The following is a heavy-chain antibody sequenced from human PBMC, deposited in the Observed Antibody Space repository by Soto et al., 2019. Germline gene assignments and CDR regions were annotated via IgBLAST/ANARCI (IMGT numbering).Heavy chain of an antibody. CDR2: IYWNDDK. V-gene: IGHV2-5*01. CDR3: AHIFRQDHSNYMFDP. D-gene: IGHD4-4*01. J-gene: IGHJ5*02. CDR1: GFSLSTSGVG. Sequence: VSGPTLVNPTQTLTLTCTFSGFSLSTSGVGVGWIRQPPGKALEWLALIYWNDDKRYSPSLKSRLTITKDTSKNQVVLTMTNMDPVDTATYYCAHIFRQDHSNYMFDPWGQGTLVTVSS.